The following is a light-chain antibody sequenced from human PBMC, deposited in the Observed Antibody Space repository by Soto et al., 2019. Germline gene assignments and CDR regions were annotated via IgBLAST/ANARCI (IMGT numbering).Light chain of an antibody. CDR2: GAS. V-gene: IGKV3-20*01. J-gene: IGKJ2*01. CDR1: KSVISSY. CDR3: QQDACSPST. Sequence: ENVLTQSPGTLSLSPGERATLSCRSGKSVISSYLAWYQQKPGKAPRLLIYGASNRATGIPDRFSCTVSGTDFPLTLSSREPEDFAVYYCQQDACSPSTFVQRTKPEIK.